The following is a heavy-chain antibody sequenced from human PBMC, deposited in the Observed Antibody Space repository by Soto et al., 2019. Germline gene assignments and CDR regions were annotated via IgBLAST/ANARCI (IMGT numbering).Heavy chain of an antibody. CDR2: ITGSGGST. CDR1: GFTFSSYA. V-gene: IGHV3-23*01. J-gene: IGHJ6*02. D-gene: IGHD3-9*01. CDR3: AKEYSDFLTAFYGPLNIYYYYSGMDV. Sequence: GGSLRLSCAASGFTFSSYAMSWVRQAPGKGLEWVSSITGSGGSTYNADSVKGRFTISRDNSENTLYLQVNSLRAEDTAVYYCAKEYSDFLTAFYGPLNIYYYYSGMDVWGQGTTVTVSS.